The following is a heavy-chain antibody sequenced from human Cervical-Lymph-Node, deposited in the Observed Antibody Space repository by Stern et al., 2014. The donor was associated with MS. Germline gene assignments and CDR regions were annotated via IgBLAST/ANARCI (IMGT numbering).Heavy chain of an antibody. V-gene: IGHV5-51*01. CDR1: GYSFTNSW. D-gene: IGHD2-2*02. Sequence: EVQLVESGAEVKKPGQSLKISCKGSGYSFTNSWIGWVRQMPGKGLELMGIISPVDSETRYSPSFQGQVTSSVDKSINTAYVQWTSLEASDTAMYYCARQGCATTSCHTIDSWGQGTLITVSS. CDR2: ISPVDSET. CDR3: ARQGCATTSCHTIDS. J-gene: IGHJ4*02.